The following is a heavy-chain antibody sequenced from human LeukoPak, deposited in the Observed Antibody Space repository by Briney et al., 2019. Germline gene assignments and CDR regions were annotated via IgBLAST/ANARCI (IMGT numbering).Heavy chain of an antibody. D-gene: IGHD2-15*01. Sequence: GGSLRLSCAASGFTFSSYGMHRVRQAPGEGLEWVAVIWNDGSNKYYGDSVKGRFTISRDNSKNTLYLQMNSLRAEDTAVYYCAKDHGYCSGGSCYSRYYFDYWGQGTLVTVSS. CDR1: GFTFSSYG. J-gene: IGHJ4*02. CDR2: IWNDGSNK. CDR3: AKDHGYCSGGSCYSRYYFDY. V-gene: IGHV3-33*06.